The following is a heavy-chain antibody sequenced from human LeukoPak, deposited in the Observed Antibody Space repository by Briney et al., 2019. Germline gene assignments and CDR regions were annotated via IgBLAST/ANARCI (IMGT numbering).Heavy chain of an antibody. D-gene: IGHD3-22*01. CDR1: GFTFSSSA. J-gene: IGHJ6*02. CDR2: ISASGGST. V-gene: IGHV3-23*01. CDR3: ARDGRDSSGYYYLGRDYYYGMDV. Sequence: GGSLRLSCAASGFTFSSSAMSWVRQVPGKGLEWVSGISASGGSTSYADSVRGRFTISRDNSKNTLYLQMNSLGAEDTAVYYCARDGRDSSGYYYLGRDYYYGMDVWGQGTTVTVSS.